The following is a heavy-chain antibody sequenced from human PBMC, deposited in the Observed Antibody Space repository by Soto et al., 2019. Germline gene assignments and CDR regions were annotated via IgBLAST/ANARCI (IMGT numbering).Heavy chain of an antibody. V-gene: IGHV3-73*02. CDR2: IRSKANSYAT. D-gene: IGHD4-17*01. CDR3: TRGRGDYCDYVNNWFDP. CDR1: GFTFSGSA. J-gene: IGHJ5*02. Sequence: EVQLVESGGGLVQPGGSLKLSCAASGFTFSGSAMHWVRQASGKGLEWVGRIRSKANSYATAYAASVKGRFTISRDDSKNTAYLQMNSLKTEDTAVYYCTRGRGDYCDYVNNWFDPWGQGTLVTVSS.